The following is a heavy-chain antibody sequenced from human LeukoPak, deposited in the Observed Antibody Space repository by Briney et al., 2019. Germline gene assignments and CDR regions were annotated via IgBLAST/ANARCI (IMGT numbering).Heavy chain of an antibody. CDR2: IKQDGSEK. V-gene: IGHV3-7*01. CDR1: GFTFSSYW. CDR3: ARDWPNYYGSGSYYNPIDY. D-gene: IGHD3-10*01. Sequence: GGSLRLSCAASGFTFSSYWMIWVRQAPGKGLEWVANIKQDGSEKYYVDSVKGRFTISRDNAKNSLYLQMNSLRAEDTAVYYCARDWPNYYGSGSYYNPIDYWGQGTLVTVSS. J-gene: IGHJ4*02.